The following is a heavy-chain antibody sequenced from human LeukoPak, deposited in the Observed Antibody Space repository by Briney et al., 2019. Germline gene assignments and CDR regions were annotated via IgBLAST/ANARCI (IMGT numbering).Heavy chain of an antibody. D-gene: IGHD3-9*01. CDR1: GFTLSRYE. CDR3: AREDRIMTGYRFDY. J-gene: IGHJ4*02. Sequence: QPGGSLRLSCTVSGFTLSRYEMSWIRHAPGKGLEWVSSIDYSGGSSYYADSVKGRFTISRDNAKNSLYLQMNSLRAEDTAVYYCAREDRIMTGYRFDYWGQGTLVTVSS. CDR2: IDYSGGSS. V-gene: IGHV3-48*03.